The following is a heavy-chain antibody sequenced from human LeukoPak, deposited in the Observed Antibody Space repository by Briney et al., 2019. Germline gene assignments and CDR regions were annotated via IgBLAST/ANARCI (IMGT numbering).Heavy chain of an antibody. CDR3: ARVSYCSGGSCHPFDS. J-gene: IGHJ4*02. D-gene: IGHD2-15*01. V-gene: IGHV3-72*01. Sequence: HPGGSLRLPCAAXGXXXXXXYXXXXXXAXGXXLXXVXXSXNXANSYXTEYAASVKGRFTISRDDSKNSVYLQMNSLKIEDTAVYYCARVSYCSGGSCHPFDSWGQGTLVTVSS. CDR1: GXXXXXXY. CDR2: SXNXANSYXT.